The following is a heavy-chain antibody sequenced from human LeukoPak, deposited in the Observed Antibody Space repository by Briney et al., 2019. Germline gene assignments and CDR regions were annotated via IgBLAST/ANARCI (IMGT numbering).Heavy chain of an antibody. V-gene: IGHV1-18*01. Sequence: GASVKVSCKASGYTFTSHGISWVRQAPGQGLEWMGWISAYNGNINYAQKLQGRVTMTTDTSTSTAYMELRSLRSDDTAVYYCARTDGYSGYDDFDYWGQGTLVTVSS. CDR3: ARTDGYSGYDDFDY. D-gene: IGHD5-12*01. J-gene: IGHJ4*02. CDR1: GYTFTSHG. CDR2: ISAYNGNI.